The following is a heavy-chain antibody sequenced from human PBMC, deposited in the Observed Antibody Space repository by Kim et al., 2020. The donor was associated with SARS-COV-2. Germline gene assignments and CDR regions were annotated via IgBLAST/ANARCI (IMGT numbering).Heavy chain of an antibody. Sequence: ASVKVSCNASGYTFTSYDINWVRQATGQGLEWMGWMNPNSGNTGYAQKFQGRVTMTRNTSISTAYMELSSLRSEDTAVYYCARVAMVRGVIIGAGYWGQGTLVTVSS. D-gene: IGHD3-10*01. CDR1: GYTFTSYD. CDR3: ARVAMVRGVIIGAGY. V-gene: IGHV1-8*01. J-gene: IGHJ4*02. CDR2: MNPNSGNT.